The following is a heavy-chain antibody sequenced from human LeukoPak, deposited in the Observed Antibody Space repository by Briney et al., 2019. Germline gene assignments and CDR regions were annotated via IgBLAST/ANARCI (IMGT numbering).Heavy chain of an antibody. J-gene: IGHJ6*02. CDR1: GGSISSYY. Sequence: PSETLSLTCTVSGGSISSYYWSWIRQPPGKGLEWIGYIYYSGSTNYNPSLKSRVTISVDTSKNQFSLKLSSVTAADTAVYYCARRSARYYYYYYGMDVWGQGTTVTVSS. CDR3: ARRSARYYYYYYGMDV. V-gene: IGHV4-59*12. CDR2: IYYSGST.